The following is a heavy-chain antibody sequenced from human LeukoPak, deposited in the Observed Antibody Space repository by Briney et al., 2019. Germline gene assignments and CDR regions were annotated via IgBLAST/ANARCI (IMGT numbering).Heavy chain of an antibody. CDR1: GFTFSSYA. Sequence: GGSLRLSCAASGFTFSSYAMSWVRQAPGKGLEWVSAISGSGGSTYYADSVKGRFTISRDNSKNTLYLQMNSLRAEDTAVYYCANLYYYDSSGYYKDLIDYSGQGTLVTVSS. D-gene: IGHD3-22*01. CDR3: ANLYYYDSSGYYKDLIDY. V-gene: IGHV3-23*01. CDR2: ISGSGGST. J-gene: IGHJ4*02.